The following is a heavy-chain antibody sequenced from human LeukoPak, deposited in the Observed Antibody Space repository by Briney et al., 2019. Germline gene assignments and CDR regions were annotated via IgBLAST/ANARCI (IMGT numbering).Heavy chain of an antibody. Sequence: SGPALFQPTQPLTLTFTFSGFSLRTPEMCVTWIRQPPGKALEWLARIDWDDDKFYSPSLRTRLTISKDTPKNQVVLRMTNMDPVDTGTYYCARMTPDSPSFDYWGQGALITVSS. V-gene: IGHV2-70*17. CDR1: GFSLRTPEMC. CDR3: ARMTPDSPSFDY. J-gene: IGHJ4*02. D-gene: IGHD2-15*01. CDR2: IDWDDDK.